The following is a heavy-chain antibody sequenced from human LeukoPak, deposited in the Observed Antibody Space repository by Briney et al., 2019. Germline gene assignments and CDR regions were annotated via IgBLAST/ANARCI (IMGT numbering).Heavy chain of an antibody. D-gene: IGHD3-3*01. J-gene: IGHJ4*02. CDR1: GYSFTSYW. Sequence: GEALKISCKSSGYSFTSYWNSWVRQMPGKGLEWMGRIDPSGSYTNYSTSFQGHVTISADKSISTAYLQWSSLKASDTAMYYCARLTSYGYEGQLNWGQGTLVTVSS. CDR2: IDPSGSYT. CDR3: ARLTSYGYEGQLN. V-gene: IGHV5-10-1*01.